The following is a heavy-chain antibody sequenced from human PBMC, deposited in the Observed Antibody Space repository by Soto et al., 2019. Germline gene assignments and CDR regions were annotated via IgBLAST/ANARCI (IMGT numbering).Heavy chain of an antibody. J-gene: IGHJ4*02. Sequence: GGSLRLSCAASGFIFSGDWMHWVRQAPGKGLEWVAVIWYDGSNKYYADSVKGRFTISRDNSKNTLYLQMNSLRAEDTAVYYCARTNSSGFYFDYWGQGTLVTVSS. CDR2: IWYDGSNK. CDR3: ARTNSSGFYFDY. CDR1: GFIFSGDW. D-gene: IGHD6-19*01. V-gene: IGHV3-33*08.